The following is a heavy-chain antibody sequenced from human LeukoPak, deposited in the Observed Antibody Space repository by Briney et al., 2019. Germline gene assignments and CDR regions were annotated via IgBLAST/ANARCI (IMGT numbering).Heavy chain of an antibody. J-gene: IGHJ3*02. D-gene: IGHD3-3*01. CDR1: GFTFSSYG. CDR3: ANDFWSGYSAFDI. V-gene: IGHV3-30*02. CDR2: IRYDGSNK. Sequence: PGGSLRLSCAASGFTFSSYGMHWVRQAPGKGLEWVACIRYDGSNKYYADSVKGRFTISRDNSKNTLYLQMNSLRAEDTAVYYCANDFWSGYSAFDIWGQGTMVTVSS.